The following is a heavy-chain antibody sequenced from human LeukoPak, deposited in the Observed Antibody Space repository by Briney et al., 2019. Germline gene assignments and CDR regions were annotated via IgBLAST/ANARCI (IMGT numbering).Heavy chain of an antibody. CDR1: GGSISSYY. D-gene: IGHD3-16*02. V-gene: IGHV4-59*01. J-gene: IGHJ4*02. CDR2: IYYSGST. Sequence: SETLSLTCTVSGGSISSYYWSWIRQPPGKGLEWIVYIYYSGSTNYNPSLKSRVTISVDTSKNQFSLKLSSVTAADTAVYYCARAPYDYVWGSYRPLYFDYWGQGTLVTVSS. CDR3: ARAPYDYVWGSYRPLYFDY.